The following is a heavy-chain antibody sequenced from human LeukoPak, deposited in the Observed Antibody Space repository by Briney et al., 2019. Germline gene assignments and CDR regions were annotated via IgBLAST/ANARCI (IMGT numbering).Heavy chain of an antibody. J-gene: IGHJ6*02. V-gene: IGHV3-23*01. CDR3: ARWGVSGSSSPVYYYYGMDV. CDR2: INDRGSST. D-gene: IGHD1-26*01. Sequence: GGSLRLSCAASGFTFSSYCMSWVRQAPGKGLEWVAAINDRGSSTYYVDSVKGRFTISRDNAKNTLYLQMNRLRGEDTAVYYCARWGVSGSSSPVYYYYGMDVWGQGTTVTVSS. CDR1: GFTFSSYC.